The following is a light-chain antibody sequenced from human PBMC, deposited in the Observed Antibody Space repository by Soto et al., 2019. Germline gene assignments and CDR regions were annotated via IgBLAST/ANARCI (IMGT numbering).Light chain of an antibody. CDR1: QSISGW. Sequence: DIQVTQSPSTLSASVGDRVTITCRASQSISGWLAWYQQKPGKAPRLMIYDASSLESGVPSRFSGSGSGTEFTLTISSLQSEDFAVYYCHQYDSWTFGQGTKVDIK. V-gene: IGKV1-5*01. CDR2: DAS. J-gene: IGKJ1*01. CDR3: HQYDSWT.